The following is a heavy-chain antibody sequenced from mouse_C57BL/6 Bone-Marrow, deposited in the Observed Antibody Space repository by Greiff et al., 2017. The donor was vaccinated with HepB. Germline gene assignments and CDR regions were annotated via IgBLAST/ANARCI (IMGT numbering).Heavy chain of an antibody. D-gene: IGHD1-1*01. Sequence: ESGPGLVKPSQSLSLTCSVTGYSITSGYYWNWIRQFPGNKLEWMGYISYDGSNNYNPSLKNRISITRDTSKNQFFLKLNSVTTEDTATYYCARKALLRGFAYWGQGTLVTVSA. V-gene: IGHV3-6*01. J-gene: IGHJ3*01. CDR2: ISYDGSN. CDR3: ARKALLRGFAY. CDR1: GYSITSGYY.